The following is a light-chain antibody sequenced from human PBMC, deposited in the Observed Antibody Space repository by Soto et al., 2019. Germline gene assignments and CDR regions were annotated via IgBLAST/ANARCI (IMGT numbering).Light chain of an antibody. J-gene: IGKJ5*01. CDR1: QSISIY. CDR2: AAS. V-gene: IGKV1-17*01. Sequence: DIQMTQSPSSLSASVGDRVSITCRASQSISIYLNWYQQKPGKAPKLLIYAASSLQSGVPSRFSGSGSGTEFTLTISSLQSEDFASYYCQQHKDYPLTFGRGTRLEIK. CDR3: QQHKDYPLT.